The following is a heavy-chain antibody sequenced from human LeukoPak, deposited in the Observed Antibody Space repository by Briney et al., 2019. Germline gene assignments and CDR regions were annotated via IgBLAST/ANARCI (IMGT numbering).Heavy chain of an antibody. J-gene: IGHJ4*02. V-gene: IGHV3-43*01. Sequence: GGSLRLSCAASGFTSDDYTMHWVRHPPRKGLEWVSLISRDGGSRYYADSVKGRFTISRDNSKNSLYLQMNSLRTEDTALYYCTKDGGYDGTFDYWGQGTLVTVSS. D-gene: IGHD5-12*01. CDR2: ISRDGGSR. CDR1: GFTSDDYT. CDR3: TKDGGYDGTFDY.